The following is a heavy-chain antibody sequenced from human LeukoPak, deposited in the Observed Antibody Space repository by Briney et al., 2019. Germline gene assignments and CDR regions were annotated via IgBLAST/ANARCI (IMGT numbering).Heavy chain of an antibody. Sequence: GGSLRLSCAASGFTFTDWWMTWVRHLPGKGLEWVANIKPDGSDKYYVDSVKGRITISRDNAQNSLYLQMNSLRAEDTAVYYCARGGYSSSWYWVYWGQGTLVTVSS. CDR2: IKPDGSDK. CDR3: ARGGYSSSWYWVY. D-gene: IGHD6-13*01. V-gene: IGHV3-7*01. CDR1: GFTFTDWW. J-gene: IGHJ4*02.